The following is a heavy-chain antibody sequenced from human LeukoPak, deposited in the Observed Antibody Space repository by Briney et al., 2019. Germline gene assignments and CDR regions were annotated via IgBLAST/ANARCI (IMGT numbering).Heavy chain of an antibody. J-gene: IGHJ4*02. Sequence: PSETLSLTCTVSGGSISSSSYYWGWIRQPPGKGLEWIGSIYYSGSTYYNPSLKSRVTISVDTSKNQFSLKLSSVTAADTAVYYCARPYSSSTYYLDYWGQGTLVTVSS. CDR1: GGSISSSSYY. CDR3: ARPYSSSTYYLDY. D-gene: IGHD6-6*01. V-gene: IGHV4-39*01. CDR2: IYYSGST.